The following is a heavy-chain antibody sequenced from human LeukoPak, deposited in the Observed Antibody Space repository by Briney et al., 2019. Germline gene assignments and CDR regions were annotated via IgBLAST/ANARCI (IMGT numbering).Heavy chain of an antibody. CDR1: RFTFSSYE. CDR3: AELGITMIGGV. Sequence: PGGSLRLSCAASRFTFSSYEVNWVRQAPGKGLEWVSYISSSGSTIYYADSVKGRFTISRDNAKNSLYLQMNSLRAEDTAVYYCAELGITMIGGVWGKGTAVTISS. J-gene: IGHJ6*04. D-gene: IGHD3-10*02. V-gene: IGHV3-48*03. CDR2: ISSSGSTI.